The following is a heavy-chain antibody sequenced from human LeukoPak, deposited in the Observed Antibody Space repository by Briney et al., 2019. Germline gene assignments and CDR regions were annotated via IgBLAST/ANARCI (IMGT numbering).Heavy chain of an antibody. D-gene: IGHD2-21*02. J-gene: IGHJ4*02. V-gene: IGHV1-2*02. CDR3: ARESVVVVVTAIPFDY. CDR2: INPNSGGT. CDR1: GYTFTGYY. Sequence: ASVKVSCKASGYTFTGYYMHWVRQAPGHGLEWVGWINPNSGGTNYAQKFQGRVTMTRDTSISTAYMELSRLRSDDTAVYYCARESVVVVVTAIPFDYWGQGTLVTVSS.